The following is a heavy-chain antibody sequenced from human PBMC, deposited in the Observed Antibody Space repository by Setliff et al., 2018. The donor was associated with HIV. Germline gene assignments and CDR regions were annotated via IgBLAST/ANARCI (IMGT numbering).Heavy chain of an antibody. CDR1: GYTFISYG. J-gene: IGHJ4*02. CDR2: ISAYNGNT. V-gene: IGHV1-18*01. CDR3: ARGVWSSSWGYFDY. Sequence: GASVKVSCKASGYTFISYGISWVRQAPGQGLEWMGWISAYNGNTNYAQKIQGRVTITTDESTSTAYMELSSLRSEDTAVYYCARGVWSSSWGYFDYWGQGTLVTVSS. D-gene: IGHD6-13*01.